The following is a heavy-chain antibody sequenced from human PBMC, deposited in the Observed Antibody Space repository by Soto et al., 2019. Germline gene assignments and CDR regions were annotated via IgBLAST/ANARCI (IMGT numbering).Heavy chain of an antibody. Sequence: GSLRLSCAASGFTFSSYAMSWVRQAPGKGLEWVSAISGSGGSTYYADSVKGRFTISRDNSKNTLYLQMNSLRAEDTAVYYCAKDPRGNDYIWGSYRTPPVDYWGQGTLVTVSS. V-gene: IGHV3-23*01. D-gene: IGHD3-16*02. CDR3: AKDPRGNDYIWGSYRTPPVDY. J-gene: IGHJ4*02. CDR1: GFTFSSYA. CDR2: ISGSGGST.